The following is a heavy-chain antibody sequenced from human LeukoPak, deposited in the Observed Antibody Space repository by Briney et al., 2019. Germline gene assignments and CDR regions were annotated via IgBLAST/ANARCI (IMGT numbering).Heavy chain of an antibody. V-gene: IGHV4-61*08. CDR3: ARTQSQSGSYRYYFGY. CDR2: IYYIRNT. J-gene: IGHJ4*02. CDR1: GGSVGSAGYY. D-gene: IGHD1-26*01. Sequence: SETLSLTCTVSGGSVGSAGYYWSWIRQSPGGGLEWIGYIYYIRNTNYNPSLKSRVTMSLDPSKNQFSLKLNSVTAADTAVYYCARTQSQSGSYRYYFGYWGQGTLVTVSS.